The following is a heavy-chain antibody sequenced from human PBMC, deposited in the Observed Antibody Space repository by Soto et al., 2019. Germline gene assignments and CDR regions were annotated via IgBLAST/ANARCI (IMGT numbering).Heavy chain of an antibody. Sequence: SETLSLTCTVSGGSISSYYWSWIRQPPGKGLEWIGYIYYSGSTNYNPSLKSRVTISVDTSKNQFSLKLSSVTAADTAVYYCARDLLGNHAFDIWGQGTMVTVSS. V-gene: IGHV4-59*01. D-gene: IGHD7-27*01. CDR1: GGSISSYY. CDR3: ARDLLGNHAFDI. CDR2: IYYSGST. J-gene: IGHJ3*02.